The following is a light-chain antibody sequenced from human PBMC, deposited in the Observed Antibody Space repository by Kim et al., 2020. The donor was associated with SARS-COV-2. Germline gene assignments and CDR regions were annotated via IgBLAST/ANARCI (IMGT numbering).Light chain of an antibody. Sequence: IRSHLAWYQQKLGTAPKLLIYAASTLRNAVPSRFSGSASGTRFTLTISSLQPEDSATYYCQQLNSYPLTFGGGTKVDIK. CDR3: QQLNSYPLT. CDR1: IRSH. J-gene: IGKJ4*01. CDR2: AAS. V-gene: IGKV1-9*01.